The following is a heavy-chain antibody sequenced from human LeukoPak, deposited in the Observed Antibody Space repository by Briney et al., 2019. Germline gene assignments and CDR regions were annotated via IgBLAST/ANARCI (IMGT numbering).Heavy chain of an antibody. CDR3: AKERLGNDY. V-gene: IGHV3-23*01. CDR2: ISGSGGST. J-gene: IGHJ4*02. Sequence: GGSLRLSCAASGFTFDDYGMSWVRQAPGKGLEWVSAISGSGGSTYYADSVKGRFTISRDNSKNTLYLQMNSLRVEDTAVYYCAKERLGNDYWGQGTLVTVSS. D-gene: IGHD3-22*01. CDR1: GFTFDDYG.